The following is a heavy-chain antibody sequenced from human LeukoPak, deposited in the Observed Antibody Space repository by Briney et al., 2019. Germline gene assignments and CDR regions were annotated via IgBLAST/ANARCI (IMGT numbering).Heavy chain of an antibody. V-gene: IGHV1-69*05. CDR1: GGTFSSYA. CDR2: IIPIFGTA. J-gene: IGHJ3*02. CDR3: AREYYFDSSSYYGDAFDI. Sequence: SVKVSCKASGGTFSSYAISWVRQAPGQGLEWMGGIIPIFGTANYAQKFQGRVTITTDESTSTAYMELSSLRSEDTAVYYCAREYYFDSSSYYGDAFDIWGQGTMVTVSS. D-gene: IGHD3-22*01.